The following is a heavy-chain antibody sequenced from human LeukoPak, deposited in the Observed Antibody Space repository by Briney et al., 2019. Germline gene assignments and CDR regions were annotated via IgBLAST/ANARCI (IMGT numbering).Heavy chain of an antibody. CDR1: GFTFDDYA. Sequence: PGGSLRLSCAASGFTFDDYAMHWVRQAPGKGLEWVSGISWNSGSIGYADSVKGRFTISRDNAKNSLYLQMNSLRAEDTALYYCAKDVSSGRPYDAFDVWGQGTMVTVSS. V-gene: IGHV3-9*01. D-gene: IGHD6-19*01. CDR3: AKDVSSGRPYDAFDV. J-gene: IGHJ3*01. CDR2: ISWNSGSI.